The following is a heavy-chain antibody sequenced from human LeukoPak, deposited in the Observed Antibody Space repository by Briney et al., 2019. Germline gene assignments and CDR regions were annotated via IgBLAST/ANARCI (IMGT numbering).Heavy chain of an antibody. D-gene: IGHD2-2*01. J-gene: IGHJ4*02. CDR3: ANLCSSTSCHDY. V-gene: IGHV3-9*01. CDR2: ISWNSGSI. CDR1: GFTFDDYS. Sequence: GRSLRLSCAPSGFTFDDYSMQSVRQPPGKGMEWVLGISWNSGSIGYADSVKGRFTISRDNAKNALYLQMNSLRAEDTALYYCANLCSSTSCHDYWGQGTLVTVSS.